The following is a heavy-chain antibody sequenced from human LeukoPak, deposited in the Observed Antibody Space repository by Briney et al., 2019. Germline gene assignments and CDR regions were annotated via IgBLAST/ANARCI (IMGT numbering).Heavy chain of an antibody. V-gene: IGHV3-13*04. CDR1: GFTFSSYD. CDR2: IGIAGDT. J-gene: IGHJ4*02. Sequence: GGSLRLSCAASGFTFSSYDMHWVRQVTGKGLEWVSGIGIAGDTHYPGSVKGRFTISRENARNSLYLQMDSLRAGDTAVYYCARGHRGSTVTPFDYGGQGTLVTVSS. CDR3: ARGHRGSTVTPFDY. D-gene: IGHD4-17*01.